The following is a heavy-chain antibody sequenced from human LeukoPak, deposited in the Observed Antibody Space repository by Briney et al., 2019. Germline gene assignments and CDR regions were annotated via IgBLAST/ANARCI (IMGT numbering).Heavy chain of an antibody. CDR1: GFNFSSYA. CDR2: ISSHGGST. V-gene: IGHV3-64*01. J-gene: IGHJ6*02. Sequence: GGSLRLYCAASGFNFSSYAMHWVRQDPGKGLEYVSAISSHGGSTYNANSVKGRFTISIDNSKNKPYFQMGSLRAEAMPVYYCSRATTAAIYLADYYYYGMDVWGQGTTVTVSS. D-gene: IGHD2-2*01. CDR3: SRATTAAIYLADYYYYGMDV.